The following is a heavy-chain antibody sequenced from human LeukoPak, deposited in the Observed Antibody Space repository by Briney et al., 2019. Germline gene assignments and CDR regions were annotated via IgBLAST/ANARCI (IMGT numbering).Heavy chain of an antibody. Sequence: GASVKVSCKASGYTFTGYYMHWVRQAPGQGLEWMGRINPNSGGTNYAQKFQGRVTMTRDTSISTAYMELSRLRSGDTAVYYCARLEIRVLAAADDYWGQGTLVTVSS. CDR1: GYTFTGYY. V-gene: IGHV1-2*06. D-gene: IGHD6-13*01. J-gene: IGHJ4*02. CDR2: INPNSGGT. CDR3: ARLEIRVLAAADDY.